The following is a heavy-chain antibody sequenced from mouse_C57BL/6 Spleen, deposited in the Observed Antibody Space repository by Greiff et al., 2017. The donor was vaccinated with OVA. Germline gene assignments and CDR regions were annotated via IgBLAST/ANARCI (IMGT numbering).Heavy chain of an antibody. V-gene: IGHV5-4*01. CDR3: ARDRRTTAYFDY. Sequence: EVMLVESGGGLVKPGGSLKLSCAASGFTFSSYAMSWVRQTPEKRLEWVATISDGGSYTSYPDNVPGRITISRDNAKNNLYLQMSHLKSEDTAMYYCARDRRTTAYFDYWGQGTTLTVSS. CDR1: GFTFSSYA. D-gene: IGHD1-2*01. CDR2: ISDGGSYT. J-gene: IGHJ2*01.